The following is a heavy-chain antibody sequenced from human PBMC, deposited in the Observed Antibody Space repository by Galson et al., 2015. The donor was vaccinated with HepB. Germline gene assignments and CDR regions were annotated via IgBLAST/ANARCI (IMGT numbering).Heavy chain of an antibody. CDR1: GDSVSSNSAA. CDR2: TYYKSKWCN. V-gene: IGHV6-1*01. Sequence: CAISGDSVSSNSAAWNWIRQSPSRGLEWLGRTYYKSKWCNDYAVSVKSRITINPDTSKNQFSLQLNSVTPEDTAVYYCARGKSGPTNDAFDIWGQGTMVTVSS. CDR3: ARGKSGPTNDAFDI. J-gene: IGHJ3*02.